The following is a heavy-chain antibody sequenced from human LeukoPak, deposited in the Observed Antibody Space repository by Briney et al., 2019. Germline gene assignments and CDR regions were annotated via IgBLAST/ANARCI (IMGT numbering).Heavy chain of an antibody. J-gene: IGHJ4*02. CDR3: ARDPPYYDSSGYYYDY. Sequence: GGSLRLSCAASGFTVSSNYMSWVRQAPGKGLEWVSSISGSSIYIYYADSVKGRFTISRDNAKNSLYLQMDSLRAEDTAVYYCARDPPYYDSSGYYYDYWGRGTLVTVSS. CDR1: GFTVSSNY. CDR2: ISGSSIYI. V-gene: IGHV3-21*01. D-gene: IGHD3-22*01.